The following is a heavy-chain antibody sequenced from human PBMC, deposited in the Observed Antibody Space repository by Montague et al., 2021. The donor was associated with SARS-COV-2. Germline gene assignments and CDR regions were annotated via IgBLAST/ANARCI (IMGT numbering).Heavy chain of an antibody. D-gene: IGHD3-10*01. J-gene: IGHJ5*02. CDR2: IYHSGST. CDR3: ARHCVVRGVSAGWFDP. V-gene: IGHV4-30-2*01. Sequence: TLSLTCAVSGGSMSSGGYSWSWVRQPPGKGLEWIGYIYHSGSTYYNPSLKSRVTISVDRSKNQFSLKLSSVTAADTAVYYCARHCVVRGVSAGWFDPWGQGTLVTVSS. CDR1: GGSMSSGGYS.